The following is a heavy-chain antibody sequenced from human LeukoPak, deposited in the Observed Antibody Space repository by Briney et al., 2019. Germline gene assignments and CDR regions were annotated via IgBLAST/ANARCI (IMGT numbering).Heavy chain of an antibody. V-gene: IGHV3-23*01. Sequence: GGSLRLSCAASRFTFSTYAMNGVRQAPGKGLEWVSAISGSGGSTYYADSVKGRFTISRDNSKDTLYLQMNSLGAEDTAVYYCAKAGITGTTIDYWGQGTLVTVSS. CDR1: RFTFSTYA. CDR3: AKAGITGTTIDY. CDR2: ISGSGGST. D-gene: IGHD1-7*01. J-gene: IGHJ4*02.